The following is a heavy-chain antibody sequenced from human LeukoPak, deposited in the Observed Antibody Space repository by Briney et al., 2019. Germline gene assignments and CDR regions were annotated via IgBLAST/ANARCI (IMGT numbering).Heavy chain of an antibody. D-gene: IGHD3-22*01. CDR2: IKEDGTEK. CDR1: GFIVSSNY. Sequence: PGGSLRLSCAASGFIVSSNYMTWVRQAPGKGLEWVANIKEDGTEKYYVDSVKGRFTISRDNAKNSLYLQMNSLRAEDTAVYYCATYYYDSSGLIWGQGTLVTVSS. J-gene: IGHJ4*02. CDR3: ATYYYDSSGLI. V-gene: IGHV3-7*01.